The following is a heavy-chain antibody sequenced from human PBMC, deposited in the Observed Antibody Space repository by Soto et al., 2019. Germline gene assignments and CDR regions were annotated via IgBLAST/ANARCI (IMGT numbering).Heavy chain of an antibody. CDR1: GGSISSGGYY. Sequence: QVQLQESGPGLVKPSQTLSLTCTVSGGSISSGGYYWSWIREHPGKGLEWIGYSFYSGSTYYNPSLKSRVTISVGTSKTQFSLKLSSVTAADTAVYYCARVVGINSFDPWGQGTLVTVSS. D-gene: IGHD2-15*01. V-gene: IGHV4-31*03. CDR3: ARVVGINSFDP. CDR2: SFYSGST. J-gene: IGHJ5*02.